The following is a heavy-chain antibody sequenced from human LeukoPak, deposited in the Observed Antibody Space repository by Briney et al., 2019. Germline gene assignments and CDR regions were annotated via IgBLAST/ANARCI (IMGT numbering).Heavy chain of an antibody. D-gene: IGHD1-26*01. J-gene: IGHJ4*02. CDR1: GYTFTGYY. CDR3: ARAKWELGGPFDY. Sequence: ASVKVSCKASGYTFTGYYMHWVRQAPGQGLEWMGWINPNSGGTNYAQKFQGRVTMTRDTSISTAYMELRSLRSDDTAVYYCARAKWELGGPFDYWGQGTLVTVSS. CDR2: INPNSGGT. V-gene: IGHV1-2*02.